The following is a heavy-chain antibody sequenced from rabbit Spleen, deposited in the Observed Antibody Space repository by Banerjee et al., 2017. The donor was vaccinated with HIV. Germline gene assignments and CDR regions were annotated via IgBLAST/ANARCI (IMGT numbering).Heavy chain of an antibody. CDR3: ASDGDAGSEYYFDF. Sequence: QEQLKESGGGLVQPGGSLKLSCKASGIDFSSYGISWVRQAPGKGLEWIAYIYPDYGSKDYASWVNGRFTISLDNAQNTVFLQMTSLTAADTATYFCASDGDAGSEYYFDFWGPGTLVTVS. CDR2: IYPDYGSK. CDR1: GIDFSSYG. J-gene: IGHJ4*01. V-gene: IGHV1S47*01. D-gene: IGHD4-2*01.